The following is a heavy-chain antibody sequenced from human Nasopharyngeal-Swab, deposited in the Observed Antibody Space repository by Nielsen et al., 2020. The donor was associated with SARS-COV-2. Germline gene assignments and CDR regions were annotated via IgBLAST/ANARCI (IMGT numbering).Heavy chain of an antibody. CDR2: ISYDGSNK. Sequence: GGSLRLSCAASGFTFSSYGMHWVRQAPGKGLEWVAVISYDGSNKYYADSVKDRFTISRDNSKHTLYLQMNSLRAEDTAVYYCARETRGVNYYYYGLDVWGQGTTVTVSS. V-gene: IGHV3-30*03. CDR1: GFTFSSYG. D-gene: IGHD2-21*01. J-gene: IGHJ6*02. CDR3: ARETRGVNYYYYGLDV.